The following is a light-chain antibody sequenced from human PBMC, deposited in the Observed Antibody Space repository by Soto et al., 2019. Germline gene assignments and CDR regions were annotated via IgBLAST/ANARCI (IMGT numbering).Light chain of an antibody. Sequence: QSVLTQPPSASGSPGQSVAISCTGTSSDVGGYNYVSWYQQHPGKAPKLMIYEVNKRPSGVPDRFSGSKSGNTASLTVSGLQAEDEADYYCLSYTASSTFVFGTGTQLTVL. J-gene: IGLJ1*01. CDR2: EVN. CDR1: SSDVGGYNY. V-gene: IGLV2-8*01. CDR3: LSYTASSTFV.